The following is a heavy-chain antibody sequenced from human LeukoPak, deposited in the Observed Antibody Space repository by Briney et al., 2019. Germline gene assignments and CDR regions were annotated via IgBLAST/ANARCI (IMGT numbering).Heavy chain of an antibody. CDR1: GFTFSTYD. V-gene: IGHV3-23*01. Sequence: GGSLRLSCAASGFTFSTYDMSWVRQAPGKGLEWVSAISVTGGTTYYADSVKGRFTISRDNSKNTLYLQMNSLRAGDTAVYYCAKGQQLVGYWGQGTLVTVSS. J-gene: IGHJ4*02. CDR3: AKGQQLVGY. CDR2: ISVTGGTT. D-gene: IGHD6-13*01.